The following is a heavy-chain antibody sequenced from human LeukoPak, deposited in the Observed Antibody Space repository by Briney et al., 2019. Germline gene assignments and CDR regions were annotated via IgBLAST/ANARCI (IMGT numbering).Heavy chain of an antibody. V-gene: IGHV4-4*02. Sequence: SGTLSLTCAVSGGSISSSNWWSWVRQPPGKGLEWIGEIYHSGSTNYNPSLKSRVTISVDKSKNQFSLKLSSVTAADTAVYYCARVVQWIQLLPGREASHYYMDVWGKGTTVTVSS. J-gene: IGHJ6*03. D-gene: IGHD5-18*01. CDR3: ARVVQWIQLLPGREASHYYMDV. CDR1: GGSISSSNW. CDR2: IYHSGST.